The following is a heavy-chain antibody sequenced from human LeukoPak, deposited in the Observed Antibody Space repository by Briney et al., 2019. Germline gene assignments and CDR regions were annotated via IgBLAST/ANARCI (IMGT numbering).Heavy chain of an antibody. CDR3: VRGYSFGPYGMDV. J-gene: IGHJ6*02. Sequence: PGGSLRLSCAASGFTVSSKYMTWVRQAPGKGLEYVSAISDSGGSTYYADSVKGRFTISRDNSKNTLYLQMSSLRAEDTAVYFCVRGYSFGPYGMDVWGQGTTVTVSS. CDR2: ISDSGGST. V-gene: IGHV3-64D*09. D-gene: IGHD2-15*01. CDR1: GFTVSSKY.